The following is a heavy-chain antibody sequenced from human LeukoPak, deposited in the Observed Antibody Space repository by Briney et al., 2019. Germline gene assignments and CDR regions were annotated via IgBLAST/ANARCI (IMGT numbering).Heavy chain of an antibody. V-gene: IGHV3-43*02. Sequence: GGSLRLSCAASGFTFDDYAMHWVRQAPGKGLEWVSLISGDGGSTFYADSVKGRFTISRDNSKNSLYLQMNSLRTEDTAVYYCARDLKTSGWYGDFDYWGQGTLAPVSS. CDR3: ARDLKTSGWYGDFDY. D-gene: IGHD6-19*01. CDR1: GFTFDDYA. J-gene: IGHJ4*02. CDR2: ISGDGGST.